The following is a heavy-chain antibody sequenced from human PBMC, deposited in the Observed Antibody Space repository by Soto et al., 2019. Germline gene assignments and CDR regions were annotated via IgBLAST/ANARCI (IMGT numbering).Heavy chain of an antibody. V-gene: IGHV1-18*01. CDR1: GYTFTSYG. CDR2: ISAYNGNT. CDR3: ARDRAAAGPFAY. D-gene: IGHD6-13*01. Sequence: ASVKVSSKASGYTFTSYGLSWVRQAPGQGLEWMGWISAYNGNTNYAQKLQGRVTMTTDTSTSTAYMELRSLRSDDTAVYYCARDRAAAGPFAYWVQGTLVTVSS. J-gene: IGHJ4*02.